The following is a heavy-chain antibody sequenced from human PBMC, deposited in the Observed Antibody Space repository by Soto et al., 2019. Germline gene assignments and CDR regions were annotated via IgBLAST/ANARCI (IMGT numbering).Heavy chain of an antibody. V-gene: IGHV4-59*08. CDR1: GGSISSYY. Sequence: SDTLSLTCTFSGGSISSYYWSWIRQPPGKGLEWIGYIYYSGSTNYNPSLKSRVTISVDTSKNQFSLKLSSVTAADTAVYYCARAAMGGSSWPFDYWGQGTLVTVS. CDR3: ARAAMGGSSWPFDY. CDR2: IYYSGST. D-gene: IGHD6-13*01. J-gene: IGHJ4*02.